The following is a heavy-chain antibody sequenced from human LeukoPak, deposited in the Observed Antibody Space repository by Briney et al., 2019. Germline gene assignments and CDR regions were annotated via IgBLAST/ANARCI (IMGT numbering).Heavy chain of an antibody. Sequence: QAGGSLRLCCAASGFTFSSYSMNWVRQAPGKGLEWVSYISSTSSTIYYADSVKGRFTISRDNAKNSLCLQMNSLRAEDTAVYYCASISVSREGYWGQGTLVTVSS. CDR1: GFTFSSYS. CDR2: ISSTSSTI. J-gene: IGHJ4*02. D-gene: IGHD1-26*01. V-gene: IGHV3-48*04. CDR3: ASISVSREGY.